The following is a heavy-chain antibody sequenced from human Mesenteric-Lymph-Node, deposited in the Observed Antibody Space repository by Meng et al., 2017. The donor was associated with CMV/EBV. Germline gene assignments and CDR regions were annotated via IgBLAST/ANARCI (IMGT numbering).Heavy chain of an antibody. CDR2: INHSGST. J-gene: IGHJ6*02. CDR1: GGSFSGYY. V-gene: IGHV4-34*01. CDR3: ARDRGYGMDV. Sequence: SETLSLTCAVYGGSFSGYYWSWIRQPPGKGLEWIGEINHSGSTNYNPSLKSRVTISVDTSKNQFSLKLSSVTAADTAVYYCARDRGYGMDVWGHGTTVTVSS.